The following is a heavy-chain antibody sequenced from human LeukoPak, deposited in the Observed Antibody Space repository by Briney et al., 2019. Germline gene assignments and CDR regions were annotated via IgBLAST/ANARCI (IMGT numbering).Heavy chain of an antibody. CDR1: GYTLTELS. CDR2: FDPEDGET. J-gene: IGHJ4*02. CDR3: ATECGGYGSGSPTYSLDY. V-gene: IGHV1-24*01. D-gene: IGHD3-10*01. Sequence: ASVKVSCKVSGYTLTELSMHWVRQAPGKGLEWMGGFDPEDGETIYAQKFQGRVTMTEDTSTDTAYMELSSLRSEDTAVYYCATECGGYGSGSPTYSLDYWGQGTLVTVSS.